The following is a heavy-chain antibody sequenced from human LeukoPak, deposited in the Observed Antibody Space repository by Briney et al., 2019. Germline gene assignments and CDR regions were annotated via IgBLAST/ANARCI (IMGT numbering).Heavy chain of an antibody. Sequence: ASVKVSCKASGYTFTSYGISWARQAPGQGLEWMGWTSAYNGNTNYAQKLQGRVTMATDTSTSTAYMELRSLRSDDTAVYYCARAASRDGYNDYWGQGTLVTVSS. CDR1: GYTFTSYG. CDR2: TSAYNGNT. CDR3: ARAASRDGYNDY. V-gene: IGHV1-18*01. J-gene: IGHJ4*02. D-gene: IGHD5-24*01.